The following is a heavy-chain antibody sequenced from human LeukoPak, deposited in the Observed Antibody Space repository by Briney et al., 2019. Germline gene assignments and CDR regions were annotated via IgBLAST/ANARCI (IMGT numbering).Heavy chain of an antibody. V-gene: IGHV3-21*01. CDR1: GFTFSSYS. Sequence: GGSLRLSCAASGFTFSSYSMNWVRQAPGKGPEWVSAISSSSIYIYYADSVKGRFTISRDNAKNSLNLQMNSLRAEDTAVYYCARIAPHGGRDYWGQGTLVTVSS. CDR2: ISSSSIYI. CDR3: ARIAPHGGRDY. J-gene: IGHJ4*02. D-gene: IGHD6-13*01.